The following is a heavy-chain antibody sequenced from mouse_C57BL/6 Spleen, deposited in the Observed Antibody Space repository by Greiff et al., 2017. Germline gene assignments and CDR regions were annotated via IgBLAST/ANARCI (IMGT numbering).Heavy chain of an antibody. CDR1: GFTFSDYG. CDR3: ARPEYYAMDY. Sequence: EVKLMESGGGLVKPGGSLKLSCAASGFTFSDYGMHWVRQAPEKGLEWVSYISSGSSTIYYAGTVKGRFTISRDNAKNTLFLQMTSLRSEDTAMYYCARPEYYAMDYWGQGTSVTVSS. CDR2: ISSGSSTI. J-gene: IGHJ4*01. V-gene: IGHV5-17*01.